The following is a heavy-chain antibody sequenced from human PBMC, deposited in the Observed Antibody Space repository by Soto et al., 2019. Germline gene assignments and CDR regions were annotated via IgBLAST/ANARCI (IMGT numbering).Heavy chain of an antibody. Sequence: ASVKVSCKASGYTFTSYAMHWVRQAPGQRLEWMGWINAGNGNTKYSQKFQGRVTITRDTSASTAYMELSSLRSEDTAVYYFASSFTVPAAVGSWGEGTGVTVSS. D-gene: IGHD2-2*01. V-gene: IGHV1-3*01. CDR1: GYTFTSYA. J-gene: IGHJ5*02. CDR2: INAGNGNT. CDR3: ASSFTVPAAVGS.